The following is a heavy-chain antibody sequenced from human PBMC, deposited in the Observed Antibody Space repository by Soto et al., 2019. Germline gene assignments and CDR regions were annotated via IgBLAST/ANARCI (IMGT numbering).Heavy chain of an antibody. D-gene: IGHD6-19*01. J-gene: IGHJ5*02. Sequence: ASVKVSCKASGYTFTSYGISWVRQAPGQGLEXMGXXSXXNXXXXXAXXLQGRVTMTTDTSTSTAYMELRSLRSDDTAVYYCARCSSSGWCWFDPWGQGTLVTVSS. CDR3: ARCSSSGWCWFDP. V-gene: IGHV1-18*01. CDR2: XSXXNXXX. CDR1: GYTFTSYG.